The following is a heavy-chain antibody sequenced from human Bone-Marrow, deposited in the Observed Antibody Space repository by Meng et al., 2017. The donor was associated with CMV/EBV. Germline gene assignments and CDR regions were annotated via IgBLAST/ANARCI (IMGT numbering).Heavy chain of an antibody. CDR2: ISSNGGST. Sequence: GESLKISCAASGFTFSSYAMHWVRQAPGKGLEYVSAISSNGGSTYYADSVKGRFTISRDNSKNTLYLQMGSLRAEDMAVYYCARDFRGLVAARPKYSSGPVSHWGQGTLVTVSS. D-gene: IGHD6-19*01. V-gene: IGHV3-64*02. J-gene: IGHJ4*02. CDR3: ARDFRGLVAARPKYSSGPVSH. CDR1: GFTFSSYA.